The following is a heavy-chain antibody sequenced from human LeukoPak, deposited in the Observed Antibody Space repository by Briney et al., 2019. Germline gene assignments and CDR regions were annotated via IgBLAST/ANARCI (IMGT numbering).Heavy chain of an antibody. V-gene: IGHV3-9*01. CDR1: GFPFSSYA. J-gene: IGHJ4*02. CDR3: AKDISITMVRGYFDY. D-gene: IGHD3-10*01. CDR2: ISWNSGSI. Sequence: PGGSLRLSCAASGFPFSSYAMTWVRQAPGKGLEWVSGISWNSGSIGYADSVKGRFTISRDNAKNSLYLQMNSLRAEDTALYYCAKDISITMVRGYFDYWGQGTLVTVSS.